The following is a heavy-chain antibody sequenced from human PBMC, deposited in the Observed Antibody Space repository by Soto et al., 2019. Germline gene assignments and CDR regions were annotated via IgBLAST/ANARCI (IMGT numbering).Heavy chain of an antibody. J-gene: IGHJ4*02. CDR1: GYTFAGYY. D-gene: IGHD3-10*01. V-gene: IGHV1-2*02. CDR3: ARWLVRGVIISPFGY. CDR2: INPNSGGT. Sequence: ASVKVSCKASGYTFAGYYMHWVRQAPGQGLEWMGWINPNSGGTNYAQKFQGRVTVTRDTSITTAYMELSRLRSDDTAVYYCARWLVRGVIISPFGYWGQGTLVTVSS.